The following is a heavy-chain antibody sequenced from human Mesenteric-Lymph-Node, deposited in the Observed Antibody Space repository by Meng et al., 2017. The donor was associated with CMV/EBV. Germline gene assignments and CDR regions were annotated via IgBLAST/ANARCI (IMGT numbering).Heavy chain of an antibody. CDR2: IIPIFGTA. D-gene: IGHD2-2*01. CDR1: GGTFSSYA. CDR3: ARAGGVVPTYYFDY. V-gene: IGHV1-69*01. J-gene: IGHJ4*02. Sequence: KASGGTFSSYAISWVRQAPGQGLEWMGGIIPIFGTANYAQKFQGRVTITADESTSTAYMELSSPRSEDTAVYYCARAGGVVPTYYFDYWGQGTLVTVSS.